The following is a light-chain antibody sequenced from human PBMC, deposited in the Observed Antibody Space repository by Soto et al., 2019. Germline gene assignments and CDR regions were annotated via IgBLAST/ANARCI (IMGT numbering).Light chain of an antibody. Sequence: QSVLTQPTSVSGSPGQSITISCTGTSSDVGGYKYVSWYQQHPDKAPKLIIYDVTNRPSGISNRFSGSKSGNTASLTISGLQAEDEADYSCSSYSSSSSYVFGTGTKLTVL. CDR3: SSYSSSSSYV. J-gene: IGLJ1*01. V-gene: IGLV2-14*01. CDR1: SSDVGGYKY. CDR2: DVT.